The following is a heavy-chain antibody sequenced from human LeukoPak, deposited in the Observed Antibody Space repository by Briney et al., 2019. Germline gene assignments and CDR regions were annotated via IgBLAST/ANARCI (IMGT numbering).Heavy chain of an antibody. V-gene: IGHV1-8*02. D-gene: IGHD3-10*01. Sequence: ASVKVSCKASGGTFSSYAISWVRQATGQGLEWMGWMNPNSGNTGYAQKFQGRVTMTRNTSISTAYMELSSLRSEDTAVYYCARVTMVRGVSPWGQGTLVTVSS. J-gene: IGHJ5*02. CDR1: GGTFSSYA. CDR2: MNPNSGNT. CDR3: ARVTMVRGVSP.